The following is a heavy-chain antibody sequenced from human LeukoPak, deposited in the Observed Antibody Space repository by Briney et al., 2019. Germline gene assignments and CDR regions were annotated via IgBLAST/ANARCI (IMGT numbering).Heavy chain of an antibody. J-gene: IGHJ6*03. V-gene: IGHV4-61*02. CDR1: GGSISSGSYY. Sequence: PSQTLSLTCTVSGGSISSGSYYWSWIRQPAGKGLEWIGRIYTSGSTNYNPSLKSRVTISVDTSKNQFSLKLSSVTAADTAVYYCARDRVVVVPAAIHYYMDVWGKGTTVTVSS. CDR2: IYTSGST. CDR3: ARDRVVVVPAAIHYYMDV. D-gene: IGHD2-2*01.